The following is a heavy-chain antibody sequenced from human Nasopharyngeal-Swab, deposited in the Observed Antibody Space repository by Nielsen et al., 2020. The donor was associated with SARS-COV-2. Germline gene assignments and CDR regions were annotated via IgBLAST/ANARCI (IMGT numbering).Heavy chain of an antibody. Sequence: GESLKISCAASGFTFSSHGMHWVRQAPGKGLEWVAVISYDGSNKYYADSVKGRFTISRDNSKNTLYLQMNSLRAEDTAVYYCAKAGDYGDYSAHYYMDVWCKGTTVTVSS. D-gene: IGHD4-17*01. CDR1: GFTFSSHG. V-gene: IGHV3-30*18. CDR2: ISYDGSNK. CDR3: AKAGDYGDYSAHYYMDV. J-gene: IGHJ6*03.